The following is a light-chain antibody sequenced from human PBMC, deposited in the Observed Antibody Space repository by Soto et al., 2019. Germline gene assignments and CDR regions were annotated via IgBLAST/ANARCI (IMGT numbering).Light chain of an antibody. CDR1: SSDVGSYKF. CDR3: CSYAGTSILV. V-gene: IGLV2-23*01. CDR2: EGS. J-gene: IGLJ2*01. Sequence: QSALTQPASVSGSPGQSITISCTGTSSDVGSYKFVSWYQQHPVKAPKLMIYEGSKRPSGVANRFSGSKSGNTASLTISGLQAEDEADYCCCSYAGTSILVFGGGTKLTVL.